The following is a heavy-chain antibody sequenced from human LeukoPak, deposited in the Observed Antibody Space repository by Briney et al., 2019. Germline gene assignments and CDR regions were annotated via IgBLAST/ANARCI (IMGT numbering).Heavy chain of an antibody. J-gene: IGHJ4*02. CDR3: ARHLRGYSYGPFDY. D-gene: IGHD5-18*01. V-gene: IGHV4-59*08. CDR1: GGSISSYY. CDR2: IYYSGST. Sequence: SETLSLTCTVSGGSISSYYCSWIRQPPGKGLEWIGYIYYSGSTNYIPSLTSRVTISVDTSKNQFSLKLTSVTAADTAVYYCARHLRGYSYGPFDYWGQGTLVTVSS.